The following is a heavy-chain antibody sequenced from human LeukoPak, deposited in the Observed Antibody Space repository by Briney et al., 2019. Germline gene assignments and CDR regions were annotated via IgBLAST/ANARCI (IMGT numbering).Heavy chain of an antibody. CDR3: ARVVPYYYDSSGHWYFDL. CDR1: GGSFSSYY. J-gene: IGHJ2*01. CDR2: IYHSGST. D-gene: IGHD3-22*01. V-gene: IGHV4-59*01. Sequence: PSETLSLTCTVSGGSFSSYYWSWIRQPPGKGLEWIGYIYHSGSTNYNPSLKSRVTISVDTSKNQFSLKLSSVTAADTAVYHCARVVPYYYDSSGHWYFDLWGRGTLVTVSS.